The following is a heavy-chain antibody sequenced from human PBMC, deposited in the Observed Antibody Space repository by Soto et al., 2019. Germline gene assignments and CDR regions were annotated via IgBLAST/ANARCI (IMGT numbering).Heavy chain of an antibody. CDR1: GFTFSSYG. J-gene: IGHJ6*02. CDR3: AKEGGYDPDTYYYDYGMDV. D-gene: IGHD5-12*01. CDR2: ISYDGSNK. Sequence: QVQLVESGGGVVQPGRSLRLSCAASGFTFSSYGMHWVRQAPGKGLEWVAVISYDGSNKYYADSVKGRFTISRDNNKNTLYRQMKSLRAGDTAGNYCAKEGGYDPDTYYYDYGMDVWGQGSTVTVSS. V-gene: IGHV3-30*18.